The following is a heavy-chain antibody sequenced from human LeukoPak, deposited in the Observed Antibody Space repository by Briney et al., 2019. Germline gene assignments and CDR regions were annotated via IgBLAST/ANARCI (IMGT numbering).Heavy chain of an antibody. CDR3: ARDMVGYYDILTGYREGAEYFQH. V-gene: IGHV1-24*01. Sequence: GASVKVSCKVSGYTLTELSMHWVRQAPGKGLEWMGGFDPEDGETIYAQKFQGRVTMTEDTSTDTAYMELSSLRSEDTAVYYCARDMVGYYDILTGYREGAEYFQHWGQGTLVTVSS. CDR1: GYTLTELS. D-gene: IGHD3-9*01. J-gene: IGHJ1*01. CDR2: FDPEDGET.